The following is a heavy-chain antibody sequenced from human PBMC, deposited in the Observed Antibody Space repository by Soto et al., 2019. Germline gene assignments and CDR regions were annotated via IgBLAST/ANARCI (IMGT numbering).Heavy chain of an antibody. CDR2: ISSSSSTI. V-gene: IGHV3-48*02. CDR1: GFTFSSYS. Sequence: GGALILSCAASGFTFSSYSMNWGLQAPGKGLEWVSYISSSSSTIYYADSVKGRFTISRDNAKNSLYLQMNSLRDEDTAVYYCARPSAGTYYYGMDVWGQGTTVTVSS. J-gene: IGHJ6*02. D-gene: IGHD1-1*01. CDR3: ARPSAGTYYYGMDV.